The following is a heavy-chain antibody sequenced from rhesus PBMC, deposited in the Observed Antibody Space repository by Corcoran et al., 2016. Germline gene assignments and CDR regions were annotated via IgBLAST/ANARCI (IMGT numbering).Heavy chain of an antibody. CDR3: ARRPYYYYGLDS. CDR2: ISGSGGST. Sequence: QLQLQESGPGLVKPSETLSLTCAVSGGSISSNWWSWIRQPPGKGLEWVGRISGSGGSTRYNPTLKSRVTISTDTSKNQLSLKLISVTAADTAVYYCARRPYYYYGLDSWGQGVVVTVSS. V-gene: IGHV4-173*01. J-gene: IGHJ6*01. D-gene: IGHD2-2*01. CDR1: GGSISSNW.